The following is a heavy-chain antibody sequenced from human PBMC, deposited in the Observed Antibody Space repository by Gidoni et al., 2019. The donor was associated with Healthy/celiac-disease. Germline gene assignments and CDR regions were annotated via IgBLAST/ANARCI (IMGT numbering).Heavy chain of an antibody. V-gene: IGHV3-48*03. Sequence: EVQLVESGGGLVQPGGSRRPSCAASGFTFSSYEVNWVRQAPGKGLEWVSYISSSGSTIYYADSVKGRFTISRDNAKNSLYLQMNSLRAEDTAVYYCAREPPHNIVVVTATYYYYYGMDVWGQGTTVTVSS. CDR2: ISSSGSTI. CDR3: AREPPHNIVVVTATYYYYYGMDV. J-gene: IGHJ6*02. CDR1: GFTFSSYE. D-gene: IGHD2-21*02.